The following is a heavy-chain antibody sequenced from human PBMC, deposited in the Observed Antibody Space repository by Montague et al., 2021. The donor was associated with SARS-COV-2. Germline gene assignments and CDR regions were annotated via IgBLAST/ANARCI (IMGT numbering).Heavy chain of an antibody. Sequence: SDAVKGRFTISRDTSENTLYLQMNSLRAEDTAMYVCTRATKGDLWWFDHWGQGTPVTVSS. CDR3: TRATKGDLWWFDH. J-gene: IGHJ5*02. D-gene: IGHD5-24*01. V-gene: IGHV3-30*07.